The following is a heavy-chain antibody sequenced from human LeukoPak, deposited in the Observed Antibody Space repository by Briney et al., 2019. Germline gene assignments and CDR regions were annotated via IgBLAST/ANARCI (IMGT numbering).Heavy chain of an antibody. CDR1: GFTFSGDC. V-gene: IGHV3-7*05. CDR2: IKEDGSEK. Sequence: PGGSLRLSCAASGFTFSGDCMSWVRQAPGKGLEWAASIKEDGSEKYYVDSVKGRFTVSRDNAKKSVHLQMDGLRVEDTAVYYCASRHLGYWGQGTLVTVSS. CDR3: ASRHLGY. J-gene: IGHJ4*02.